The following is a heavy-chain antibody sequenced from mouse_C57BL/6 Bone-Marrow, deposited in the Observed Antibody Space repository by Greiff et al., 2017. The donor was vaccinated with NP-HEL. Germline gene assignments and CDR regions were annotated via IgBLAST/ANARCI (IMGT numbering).Heavy chain of an antibody. CDR1: GYTFTSYG. D-gene: IGHD1-1*01. J-gene: IGHJ4*01. Sequence: ESGAELARPGASVKLSCKASGYTFTSYGISWVKQRTGQGLAWIGEIYPRSGNTYYNEKFKGKATLTADKSSSTAYMELRSLTSEDSAVYFCARDRKIYVPSMDYWGQGTSVTVSS. CDR3: ARDRKIYVPSMDY. V-gene: IGHV1-81*01. CDR2: IYPRSGNT.